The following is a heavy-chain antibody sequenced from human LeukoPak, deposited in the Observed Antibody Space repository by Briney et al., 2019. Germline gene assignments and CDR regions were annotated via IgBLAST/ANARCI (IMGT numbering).Heavy chain of an antibody. J-gene: IGHJ6*03. D-gene: IGHD5-18*01. CDR2: TSSSDAGT. CDR3: ARDGGYSYNDYYYMDV. V-gene: IGHV3-23*01. Sequence: PGGSLRLSCAASGFTLSSYAMSWVRQAPGKGLEWVSATSSSDAGTYYAESVRGRFTISRDNSKNTLFLQMNSLRAEDAAVYYCARDGGYSYNDYYYMDVWGKGTTVTISS. CDR1: GFTLSSYA.